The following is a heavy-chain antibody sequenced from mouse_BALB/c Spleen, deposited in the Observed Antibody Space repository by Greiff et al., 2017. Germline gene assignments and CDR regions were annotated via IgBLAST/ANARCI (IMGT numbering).Heavy chain of an antibody. CDR1: GFTFNTYA. J-gene: IGHJ1*01. D-gene: IGHD1-1*01. CDR3: VRQEDYGWDFDV. Sequence: EVMLVESGGGLVQPKGSLKLSCAASGFTFNTYAMNWVRQAPGKGLEWVARIRSKSNNYATYYADSVKDRFTISRDDSQSMLYLQMNNLKTEDTAMYYCVRQEDYGWDFDVWGAGTTVTVSS. V-gene: IGHV10-1*02. CDR2: IRSKSNNYAT.